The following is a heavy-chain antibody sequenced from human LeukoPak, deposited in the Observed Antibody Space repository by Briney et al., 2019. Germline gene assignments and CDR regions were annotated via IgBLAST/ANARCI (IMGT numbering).Heavy chain of an antibody. CDR3: ARLGIVVVVDATGFDF. Sequence: PSETLSLTCTVSGASISSRYWGWIRQPPGKGLEWIGSIYHRGNTYYNSSLKSRVTISVDTSKNQFSLRLSSVTAADTAVYYCARLGIVVVVDATGFDFWGQGTLVTVSS. CDR1: GASISSRY. V-gene: IGHV4-38-2*02. D-gene: IGHD2-15*01. CDR2: IYHRGNT. J-gene: IGHJ4*02.